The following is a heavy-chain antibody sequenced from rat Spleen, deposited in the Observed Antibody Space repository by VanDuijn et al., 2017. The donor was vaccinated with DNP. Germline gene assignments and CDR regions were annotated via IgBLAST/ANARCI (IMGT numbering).Heavy chain of an antibody. D-gene: IGHD1-1*01. CDR1: GFTFSDYY. V-gene: IGHV5-22*01. CDR2: ISYDGGST. CDR3: ARPMDYYRGGFGY. Sequence: EVQLVESGGDLVQPGRSLKLSCAASGFTFSDYYMAWVRQAPTKGLEWVAYISYDGGSTHYGDSVKGRFTISRDNSKSTLYLQMNSLRSEDMATYYCARPMDYYRGGFGYWGQGTLVTVSS. J-gene: IGHJ3*01.